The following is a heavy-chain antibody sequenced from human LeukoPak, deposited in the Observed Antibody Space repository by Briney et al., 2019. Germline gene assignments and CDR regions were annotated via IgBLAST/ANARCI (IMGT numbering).Heavy chain of an antibody. CDR2: IYTSGST. CDR3: ARPHSGTVNASTYGVIDY. CDR1: GDSISSGDYY. Sequence: SETLSLTCTVSGDSISSGDYYWSWIRQPAGKGLEWIGRIYTSGSTNYNPSLKSRVTISVDTSKNQFSLKLNSVTAADTAMYYCARPHSGTVNASTYGVIDYWGQGTLVTVSS. J-gene: IGHJ4*02. V-gene: IGHV4-61*02. D-gene: IGHD2-8*01.